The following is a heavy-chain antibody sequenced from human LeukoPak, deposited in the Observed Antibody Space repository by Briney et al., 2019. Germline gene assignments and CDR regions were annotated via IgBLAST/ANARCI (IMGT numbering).Heavy chain of an antibody. J-gene: IGHJ5*02. CDR3: AKAATLRYFDP. CDR2: INSDGSIT. Sequence: GGSLRLSCAASGFTFTTYWMHWVRQAPGKGLVWVSHINSDGSITSYADSVKGRFTISRDNSKNTLYLQMDSLRAEDTAVYYCAKAATLRYFDPWGQGTLVTVSS. V-gene: IGHV3-74*01. CDR1: GFTFTTYW. D-gene: IGHD6-25*01.